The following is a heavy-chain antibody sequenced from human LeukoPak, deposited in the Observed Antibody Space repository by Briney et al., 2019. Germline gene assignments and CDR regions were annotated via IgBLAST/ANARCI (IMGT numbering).Heavy chain of an antibody. Sequence: ASVKVSCKASGYTFTRYAISWVRQAPGQGLEWMGWISAYNGNTNYAQKLQGRVTMTTDTSTSTAYMELRSLRSDDTAVYYCARAGDFCSGWYFDYWGQGTLVTVSS. CDR3: ARAGDFCSGWYFDY. J-gene: IGHJ4*02. CDR2: ISAYNGNT. V-gene: IGHV1-18*01. CDR1: GYTFTRYA. D-gene: IGHD3-3*01.